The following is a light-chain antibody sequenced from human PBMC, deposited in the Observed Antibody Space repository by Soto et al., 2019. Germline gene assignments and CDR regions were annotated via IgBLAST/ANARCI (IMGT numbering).Light chain of an antibody. CDR1: NSDIGAYNY. CDR3: SSYTRSRIRV. CDR2: DLN. V-gene: IGLV2-14*03. Sequence: QSVLTQPASVSGSPGQSITISCTGTNSDIGAYNYVSWYQHHPGKAPKLIIYDLNNRPSGLSNRFSGSKSGNTASLTISGLQAEDEADYYCSSYTRSRIRVFGGGTKLTVL. J-gene: IGLJ3*02.